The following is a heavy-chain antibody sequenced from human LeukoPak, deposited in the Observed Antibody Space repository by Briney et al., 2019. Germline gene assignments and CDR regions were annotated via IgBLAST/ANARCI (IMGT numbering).Heavy chain of an antibody. Sequence: GESLKISCKVSGYSFTSYCIGWVRQMPGKGLEWMGIIYPGDSGPTYSPSFQGQVTISVDKSINTAYLQWSSLQASDTAMYYCGMSGDRVPLQDDVFDVWAQGTMVTVST. CDR2: IYPGDSGP. V-gene: IGHV5-51*01. CDR1: GYSFTSYC. J-gene: IGHJ3*01. CDR3: GMSGDRVPLQDDVFDV. D-gene: IGHD1-26*01.